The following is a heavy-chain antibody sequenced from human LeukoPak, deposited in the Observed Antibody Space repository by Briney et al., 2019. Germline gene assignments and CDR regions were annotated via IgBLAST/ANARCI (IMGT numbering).Heavy chain of an antibody. CDR2: ISAYNGNT. D-gene: IGHD3-3*01. J-gene: IGHJ3*02. Sequence: GASVKVSCKASGYTFTSYGISWVRQAPGQGLEWMGWISAYNGNTNYAQKLQGRVTMTTDTSTSTAYMELRSLRSDDTAVYYCARDLSYAIMIFGVRKTGAFDIWGQGTMVTVSS. V-gene: IGHV1-18*01. CDR3: ARDLSYAIMIFGVRKTGAFDI. CDR1: GYTFTSYG.